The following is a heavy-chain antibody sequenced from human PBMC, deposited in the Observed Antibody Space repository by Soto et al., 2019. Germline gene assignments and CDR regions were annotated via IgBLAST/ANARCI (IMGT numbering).Heavy chain of an antibody. CDR3: ARVGCSSTSCYPYFDY. Sequence: SETLSLTCTVSCGSISSGGYYWSWIRQHPGKGLEWIGYIYYSGSTYYNPSLKSRVTISVDTSKNQFSLKLSSVTAADTAVYYCARVGCSSTSCYPYFDYWGQGTLVTVSS. D-gene: IGHD2-2*01. V-gene: IGHV4-31*03. CDR1: CGSISSGGYY. J-gene: IGHJ4*02. CDR2: IYYSGST.